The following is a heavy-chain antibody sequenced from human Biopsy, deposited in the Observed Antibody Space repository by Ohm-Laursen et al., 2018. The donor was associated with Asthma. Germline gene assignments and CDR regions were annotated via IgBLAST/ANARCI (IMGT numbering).Heavy chain of an antibody. CDR1: GGPFSNFA. J-gene: IGHJ6*02. CDR3: ARCQVGYSSGWSLLLKKIYYSGMDV. D-gene: IGHD6-19*01. CDR2: IMTVFGTT. Sequence: SSVKVSCKASGGPFSNFAISWVRQAPGQGLEWLGGIMTVFGTTNYAQKFQGRVTITADESTSTAYMEVTSLRSEDTAIYYCARCQVGYSSGWSLLLKKIYYSGMDVWGQGTAVTVSS. V-gene: IGHV1-69*01.